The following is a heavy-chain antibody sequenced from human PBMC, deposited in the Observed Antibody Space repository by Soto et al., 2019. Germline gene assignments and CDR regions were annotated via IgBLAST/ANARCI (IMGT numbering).Heavy chain of an antibody. CDR3: ARRFALRYYYDMDV. D-gene: IGHD3-16*01. CDR2: IYYSGST. V-gene: IGHV4-39*01. Sequence: SVTLSLTCTVSGGSISSSSYYWGWIRQPPGKGLEWIGSIYYSGSTYYNPSLKSRVTISVDTSKNQFSLKLSSVTAADTAVYYCARRFALRYYYDMDVWGQGTTVTVSS. CDR1: GGSISSSSYY. J-gene: IGHJ6*02.